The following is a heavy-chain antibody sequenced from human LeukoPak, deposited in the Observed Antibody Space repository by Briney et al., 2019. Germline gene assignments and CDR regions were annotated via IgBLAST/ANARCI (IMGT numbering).Heavy chain of an antibody. CDR3: ARGNYPDAFDI. J-gene: IGHJ3*02. V-gene: IGHV4-34*01. CDR1: GGSFSGYH. CDR2: INHSGST. Sequence: SETLSLTCAVYGGSFSGYHWSWIRQPPGKGLEWIGEINHSGSTNYNPSLKSRVTISVDTSKNQFSLKLSSVTAADTAVYYCARGNYPDAFDIWGQGTMVTVSS. D-gene: IGHD5-24*01.